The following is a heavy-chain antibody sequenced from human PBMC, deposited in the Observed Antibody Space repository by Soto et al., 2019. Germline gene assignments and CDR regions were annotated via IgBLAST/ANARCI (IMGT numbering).Heavy chain of an antibody. J-gene: IGHJ4*02. D-gene: IGHD6-19*01. CDR2: IRSKANSYAT. CDR3: TSVAALSRGEY. V-gene: IGHV3-73*01. CDR1: GFSFSVSA. Sequence: EVPLVESGGGLVQPGGSLKLSCAASGFSFSVSAMHWVRQASGKGLEWVGRIRSKANSYATTYGASVKDRFTISRDESKNTAYLQMNSLKTEDTAVYYCTSVAALSRGEYWGQGTLVTVSS.